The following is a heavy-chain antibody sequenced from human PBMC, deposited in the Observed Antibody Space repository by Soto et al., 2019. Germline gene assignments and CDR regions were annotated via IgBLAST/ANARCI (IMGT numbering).Heavy chain of an antibody. J-gene: IGHJ5*02. V-gene: IGHV3-7*03. D-gene: IGHD6-6*01. CDR1: GITFSSYW. CDR2: IDQDGSAK. Sequence: EVQLVESGGGLVQPGGSLRLSCAASGITFSSYWMNWVRQAPGKGLEWVASIDQDGSAKYYVDSVKGRFTISKDNAKNSVYLQMNSLRAEDTAVYYCARGHSSSPNWFDPWGQGTLVTVSS. CDR3: ARGHSSSPNWFDP.